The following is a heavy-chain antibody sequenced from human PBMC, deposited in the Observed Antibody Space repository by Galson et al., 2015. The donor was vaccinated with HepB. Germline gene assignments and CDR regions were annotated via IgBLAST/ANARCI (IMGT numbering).Heavy chain of an antibody. CDR2: VDPEDGET. Sequence: VKVSCKVSGYTFTDYYMHWVQQAPGKGLEWMGLVDPEDGETIYAEKFQGRVTITADTSTDTAYMELSSLRSEDTAVYYCATDPGYSGYDCVYWGQGTLVTVSS. CDR3: ATDPGYSGYDCVY. CDR1: GYTFTDYY. J-gene: IGHJ4*02. D-gene: IGHD5-12*01. V-gene: IGHV1-69-2*01.